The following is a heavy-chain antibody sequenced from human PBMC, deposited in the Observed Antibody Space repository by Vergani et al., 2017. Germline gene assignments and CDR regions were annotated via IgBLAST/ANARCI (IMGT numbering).Heavy chain of an antibody. V-gene: IGHV4-38-2*01. J-gene: IGHJ6*03. CDR3: ARGRGLEWLLSGSYYYYMDV. D-gene: IGHD3-3*01. CDR1: GYSISSGYY. Sequence: QVQLQESGPGLVKPSETLSLTCAVSGYSISSGYYWGWIRQPPGKGLEWIGEINHSGSTNYNPSLKSRVTISVDTSKNQFSLKLSSVTAADTAVYYCARGRGLEWLLSGSYYYYMDVWGKGTTVTVSS. CDR2: INHSGST.